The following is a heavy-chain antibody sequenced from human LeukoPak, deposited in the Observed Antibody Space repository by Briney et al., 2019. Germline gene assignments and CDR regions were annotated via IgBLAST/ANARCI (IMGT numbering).Heavy chain of an antibody. V-gene: IGHV3-9*01. CDR3: AKDLGARLNDAFDI. CDR1: GFTFDDYA. D-gene: IGHD3-10*01. Sequence: GGSLRLSCAASGFTFDDYAMHWVRQAPGKGLEWVSGISWNSGSIGYADSVKGRFTISRDNAKNSLYLQMNSLRAEDTALYYCAKDLGARLNDAFDIWGQGTMVTVSS. J-gene: IGHJ3*02. CDR2: ISWNSGSI.